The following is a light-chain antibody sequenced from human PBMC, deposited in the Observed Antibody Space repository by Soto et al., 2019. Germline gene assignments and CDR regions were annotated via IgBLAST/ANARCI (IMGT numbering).Light chain of an antibody. CDR2: GAS. Sequence: ETVLTQSPGTLSLSPGERATLSCRASQSVSSSYLAWYQQKPGQPPRLLIYGASSRATGIPDRFSGSGSGTDFTLTISRLEPEDFAVYSCQHYGSSPPSWTFGQGIKVEIK. CDR1: QSVSSSY. CDR3: QHYGSSPPSWT. V-gene: IGKV3-20*01. J-gene: IGKJ1*01.